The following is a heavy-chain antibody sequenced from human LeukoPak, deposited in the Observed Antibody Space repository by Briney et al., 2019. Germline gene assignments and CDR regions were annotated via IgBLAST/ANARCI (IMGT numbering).Heavy chain of an antibody. CDR3: ARDRALMKITGTHLPFDP. CDR1: GGSISSSSYY. Sequence: SETLSLTCTVSGGSISSSSYYWGWIRQPPGKGLEWIGSIYYSGSTYYNPSLKSRVTISVDTSKNQFSLKLSSVTAADTAVYYCARDRALMKITGTHLPFDPWGQGTLVTVSS. V-gene: IGHV4-39*07. CDR2: IYYSGST. J-gene: IGHJ5*02. D-gene: IGHD1-20*01.